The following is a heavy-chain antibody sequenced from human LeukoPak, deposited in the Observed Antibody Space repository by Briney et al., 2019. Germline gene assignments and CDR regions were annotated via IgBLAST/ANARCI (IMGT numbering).Heavy chain of an antibody. CDR1: GGTFSSYA. J-gene: IGHJ4*02. V-gene: IGHV1-69*13. Sequence: PLASVKVSCKASGGTFSSYAISWVRQAPGQGLEWMGGIIPIFGTANYAQKFQGRVTITADESTSTAYMELSSLRSEDTAVYYCAREGATVVSFDYWGQGTLVTVSS. CDR2: IIPIFGTA. D-gene: IGHD4-23*01. CDR3: AREGATVVSFDY.